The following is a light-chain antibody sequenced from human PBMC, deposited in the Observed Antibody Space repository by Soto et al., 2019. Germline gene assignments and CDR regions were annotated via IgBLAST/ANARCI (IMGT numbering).Light chain of an antibody. J-gene: IGKJ1*01. Sequence: IVMTQSPDTLSVSPGERGTLSCRASQSVSNNLAWYQQKPDQAPRLLIYGASARATGIPARFSGSGSGTEFTLTISSLQSEDFAVYYCQQYNKWPWTFGQGTKVAIK. CDR1: QSVSNN. CDR2: GAS. V-gene: IGKV3-15*01. CDR3: QQYNKWPWT.